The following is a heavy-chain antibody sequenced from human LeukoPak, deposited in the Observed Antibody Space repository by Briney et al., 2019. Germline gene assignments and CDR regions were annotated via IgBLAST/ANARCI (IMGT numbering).Heavy chain of an antibody. Sequence: GESLKISCQGSGYSFTNYWIVWVRQMPGQGLEYMGIIHPGDSNTKYSPSLEGQVIISVDKSISTAYLQWSSLKASDSASYYCARRRGDTVAGPDYWGQGTLVTVSS. V-gene: IGHV5-51*01. D-gene: IGHD6-19*01. CDR3: ARRRGDTVAGPDY. J-gene: IGHJ4*02. CDR2: IHPGDSNT. CDR1: GYSFTNYW.